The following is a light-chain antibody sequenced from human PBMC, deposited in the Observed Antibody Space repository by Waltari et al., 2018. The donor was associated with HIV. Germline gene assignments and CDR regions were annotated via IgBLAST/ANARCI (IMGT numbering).Light chain of an antibody. CDR2: EVS. V-gene: IGLV2-8*01. CDR1: SSDVSGYNY. J-gene: IGLJ1*01. CDR3: SSYAGSNNFFYV. Sequence: QSALTQPPSASGSPGQSVTISCTGTSSDVSGYNYVSWYQQHPGKAHKLMIYEVSKRPSGVPDRFSGSKSGNTASLTVSGLQAEDEADYYCSSYAGSNNFFYVFGTGTKVTVL.